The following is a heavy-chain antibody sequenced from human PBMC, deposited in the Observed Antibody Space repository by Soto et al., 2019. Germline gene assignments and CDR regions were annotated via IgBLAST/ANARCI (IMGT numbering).Heavy chain of an antibody. CDR2: IFSNDEK. V-gene: IGHV2-26*01. D-gene: IGHD6-19*01. J-gene: IGHJ6*02. Sequence: QVTLKESGPVLVKPTETLTLTCTVSGFSLSNARMGVSWIRQPPGKALEWLAHIFSNDEKSYSTALKSRLTISKDTSKSQVVLTMTNVDPVDTATYYWSRIVPSGWVEYYYYGMDVWGQGTTVTVSS. CDR1: GFSLSNARMG. CDR3: SRIVPSGWVEYYYYGMDV.